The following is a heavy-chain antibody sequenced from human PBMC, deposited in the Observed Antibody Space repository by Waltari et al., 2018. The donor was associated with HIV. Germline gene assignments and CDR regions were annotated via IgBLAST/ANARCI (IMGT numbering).Heavy chain of an antibody. CDR1: GLTFSSYW. V-gene: IGHV3-7*04. Sequence: EVQLVESGGGLVQPGGSLRLSRAAPGLTFSSYWMRWVRQAPGKGREWVANIKQDGSEKYYVDSVNGRFTISRDNAENSLYLQMNSLRAEDTAVYYCARGGFYGSGSKVNWGQGTLVTVSS. CDR2: IKQDGSEK. CDR3: ARGGFYGSGSKVN. D-gene: IGHD3-10*01. J-gene: IGHJ4*02.